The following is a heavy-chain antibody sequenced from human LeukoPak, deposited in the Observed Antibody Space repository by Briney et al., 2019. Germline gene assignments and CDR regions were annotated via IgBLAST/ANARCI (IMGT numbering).Heavy chain of an antibody. CDR2: ISAYNGNT. CDR1: GYTFTSYG. Sequence: GASVKVSCKASGYTFTSYGISWVRQAPGQGLEWMGWISAYNGNTNYAQKLQGRVTMTTDTSTSTAYMELSRLRSDDTAVYYCAREPAEDIADLWFHYYGMDVWGQGTTVTVSS. D-gene: IGHD2-15*01. CDR3: AREPAEDIADLWFHYYGMDV. J-gene: IGHJ6*02. V-gene: IGHV1-18*01.